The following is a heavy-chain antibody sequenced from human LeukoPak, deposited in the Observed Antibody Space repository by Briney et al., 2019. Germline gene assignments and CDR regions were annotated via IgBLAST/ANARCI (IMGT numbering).Heavy chain of an antibody. D-gene: IGHD2-21*02. CDR3: AREADCSGGDCYRGAFDI. CDR2: IWYDGSNQ. V-gene: IGHV3-33*01. J-gene: IGHJ3*02. Sequence: GGSLRLSCAASGFTFSSYAMHWVRQAPGKGLEWVAAIWYDGSNQYYVASVKGRFTISRDIPKNTLFLQMNSLRAEDTAVYYCAREADCSGGDCYRGAFDIWGQGTMVTVSS. CDR1: GFTFSSYA.